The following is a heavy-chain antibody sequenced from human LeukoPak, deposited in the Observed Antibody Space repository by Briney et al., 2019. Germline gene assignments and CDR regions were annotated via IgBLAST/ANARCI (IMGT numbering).Heavy chain of an antibody. CDR1: GGSISSSSYY. V-gene: IGHV4-39*01. D-gene: IGHD3-10*01. CDR2: INYSGST. Sequence: SETLSLXCTVSGGSISSSSYYWGWIRQPPGKGLEWIGSINYSGSTYYNPSLKSRVTISVDTSKNQFSLKLSSVTAADTAVYYCARDTYYYGSGSYDYWGQGTLVTVSS. J-gene: IGHJ4*02. CDR3: ARDTYYYGSGSYDY.